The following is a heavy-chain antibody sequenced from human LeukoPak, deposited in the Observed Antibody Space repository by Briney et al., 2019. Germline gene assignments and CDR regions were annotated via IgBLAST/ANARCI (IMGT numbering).Heavy chain of an antibody. J-gene: IGHJ4*02. D-gene: IGHD7-27*01. CDR1: GFTFSSYA. Sequence: GGSLRLSCAASGFTFSSYAMSWVRQAPGKGLEWVSTISASGGSTYYADSVKGRFTISRDNSKNTLYLQMNSLRAEDTAVYYCARDRLGIFDYWGQGTLVTVSS. V-gene: IGHV3-23*01. CDR2: ISASGGST. CDR3: ARDRLGIFDY.